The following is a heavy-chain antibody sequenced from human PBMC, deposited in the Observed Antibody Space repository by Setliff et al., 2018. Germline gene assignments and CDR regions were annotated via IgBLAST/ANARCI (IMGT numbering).Heavy chain of an antibody. CDR1: GFTFNKYW. V-gene: IGHV3-7*03. CDR3: AKHVLSSGWPNDAFDF. D-gene: IGHD6-25*01. J-gene: IGHJ3*01. CDR2: IKEDGSEK. Sequence: GGSLRLSCAASGFTFNKYWMSWVRQAPGKGLEWVANIKEDGSEKNYVDSVKGRFIISRDNAKNTLYLQMNSLRAEDAAVYYCAKHVLSSGWPNDAFDFWGQGTMVTVSS.